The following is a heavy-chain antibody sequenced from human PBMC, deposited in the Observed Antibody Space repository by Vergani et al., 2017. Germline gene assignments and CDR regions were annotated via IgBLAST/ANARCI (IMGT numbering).Heavy chain of an antibody. Sequence: QVQLQESGPGLVKPSETLSLTCTVSGGSISSYYWSWIRQPPGKGLEWIGYIYYRGSTNYNPSLKSRVTISVDTSKNQFSLKLSSVTAADTAVYYCARESGYDFWSGYYTWGYYGMDVWGQGTTVTVSS. D-gene: IGHD3-3*01. CDR3: ARESGYDFWSGYYTWGYYGMDV. V-gene: IGHV4-59*01. CDR1: GGSISSYY. CDR2: IYYRGST. J-gene: IGHJ6*02.